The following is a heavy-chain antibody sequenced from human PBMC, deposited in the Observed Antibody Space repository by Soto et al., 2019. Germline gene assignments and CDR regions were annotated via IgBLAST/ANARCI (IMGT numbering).Heavy chain of an antibody. CDR1: GFTVSSNY. CDR3: ARDSYYYDSSGYYS. Sequence: PGGSLRLSCAASGFTVSSNYMSWVRQAPGKGLEWVSVIYSGGSTYYADSVKGRFTISRDNSKNTLYLQMNSLRAEDTAVYYCARDSYYYDSSGYYSWGKGTLVPVSS. CDR2: IYSGGST. D-gene: IGHD3-22*01. J-gene: IGHJ4*02. V-gene: IGHV3-53*01.